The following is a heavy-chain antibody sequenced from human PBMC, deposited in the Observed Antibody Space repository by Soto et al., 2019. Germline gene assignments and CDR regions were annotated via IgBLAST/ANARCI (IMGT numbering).Heavy chain of an antibody. D-gene: IGHD3-10*01. V-gene: IGHV3-30*04. CDR2: ISHDGNNK. CDR3: ARDTHKGRYYGSGSYYTAAGDV. CDR1: RFTFSSYA. Sequence: QVQLVESGGGVVQPGTSLRLSCAASRFTFSSYAMHWVRQAPGKGLEWVAVISHDGNNKDYADSVKGRFTISRDNPENTLYLQLNSLRPEDTAVYYCARDTHKGRYYGSGSYYTAAGDVW. J-gene: IGHJ6*01.